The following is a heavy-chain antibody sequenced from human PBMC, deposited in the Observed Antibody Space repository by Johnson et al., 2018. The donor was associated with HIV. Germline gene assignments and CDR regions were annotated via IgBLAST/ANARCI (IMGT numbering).Heavy chain of an antibody. V-gene: IGHV3-30*04. J-gene: IGHJ3*02. D-gene: IGHD3-22*01. CDR3: AKDINVITMIVGSDAFDI. CDR1: GFTFSSYA. CDR2: ISYDGSNK. Sequence: QVQLVESGGGVVQPGRSLRLSCAASGFTFSSYAMHWVRQAPGKGLEWVAVISYDGSNKYYADSVKGRFTISRDNSKNTLYLQMNSLRAEDTAVYYCAKDINVITMIVGSDAFDIWGQGTMVTVSS.